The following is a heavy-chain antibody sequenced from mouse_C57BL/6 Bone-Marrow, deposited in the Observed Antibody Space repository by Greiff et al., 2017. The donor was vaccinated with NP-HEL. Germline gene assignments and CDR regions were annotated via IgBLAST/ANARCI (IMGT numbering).Heavy chain of an antibody. V-gene: IGHV5-12*01. J-gene: IGHJ4*01. Sequence: EVQRVESGGGLVQPGGSLKLSCAASGFTFSDYYMYWVRQTPEKRLEWVAYISNGGGSTYYPDTVKGRFTISRDNAKNTLYLQMSRLKSEDTAMYYCARLDYYYGIAMDYWGQGTSVTVSS. CDR2: ISNGGGST. CDR3: ARLDYYYGIAMDY. CDR1: GFTFSDYY. D-gene: IGHD1-1*01.